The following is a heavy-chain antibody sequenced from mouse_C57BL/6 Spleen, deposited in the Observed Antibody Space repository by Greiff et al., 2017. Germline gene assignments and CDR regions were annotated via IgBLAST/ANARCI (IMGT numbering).Heavy chain of an antibody. CDR3: AREAGRGYFDY. D-gene: IGHD4-1*01. J-gene: IGHJ2*01. CDR1: GYTFTSYW. V-gene: IGHV1-69*01. CDR2: IDPSDSYT. Sequence: VQLQQPGAELVMHGASVKLSCKASGYTFTSYWMHWVKQRPGQGLEWIGEIDPSDSYTNYNQKFKGKSTLTVDKSSSTAYMQLSSLTSEDSAVYYCAREAGRGYFDYWGQGTTLTVSS.